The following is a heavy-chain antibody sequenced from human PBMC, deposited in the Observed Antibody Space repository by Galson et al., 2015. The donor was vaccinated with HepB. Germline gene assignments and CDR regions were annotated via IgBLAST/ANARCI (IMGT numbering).Heavy chain of an antibody. CDR2: INHSGST. J-gene: IGHJ6*03. CDR1: GGSFSGYY. D-gene: IGHD1-14*01. V-gene: IGHV4-34*01. Sequence: SETLSLTCAAYGGSFSGYYWSWIRQPPGKGLEWIGEINHSGSTNYNPSLKSRVTISVDTSKNQFSLKLSSVTAADTAVYYCARSPQSPKRKSAPDYYYYMDVWGKGTTVTVSS. CDR3: ARSPQSPKRKSAPDYYYYMDV.